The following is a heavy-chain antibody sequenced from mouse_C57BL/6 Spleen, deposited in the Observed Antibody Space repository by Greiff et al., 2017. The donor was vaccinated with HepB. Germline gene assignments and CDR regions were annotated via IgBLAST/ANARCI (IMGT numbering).Heavy chain of an antibody. V-gene: IGHV1-52*01. CDR1: GYTFTSYW. D-gene: IGHD1-1*01. J-gene: IGHJ3*01. CDR2: IDPSDSET. Sequence: QVQLKQPGAELVRPGSSVKLSCKASGYTFTSYWMHWVKQRPIQGLEWIGNIDPSDSETHYNQKFKDKATLTVDKSSSTAYMQLSSLASEDSAVYYCARGRDYYGSSYEEAPFDYWGQGTLVTVSA. CDR3: ARGRDYYGSSYEEAPFDY.